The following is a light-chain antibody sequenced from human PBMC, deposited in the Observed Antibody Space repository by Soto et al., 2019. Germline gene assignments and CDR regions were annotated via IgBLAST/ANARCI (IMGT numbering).Light chain of an antibody. CDR1: QGISTY. CDR2: GAS. CDR3: QQVNSYPDT. J-gene: IGKJ2*01. Sequence: DIPLTQSPSFLSASVGDRVTITCRASQGISTYLAWSQQKPGKAPKLLIYGASTLQSGVPSRFSGSGTGTEFTLTISSLQPEDFATYYCQQVNSYPDTFGQGTKLEIK. V-gene: IGKV1-9*01.